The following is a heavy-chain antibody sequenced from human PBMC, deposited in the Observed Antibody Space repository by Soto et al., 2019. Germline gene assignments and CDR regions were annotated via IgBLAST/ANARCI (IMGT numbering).Heavy chain of an antibody. V-gene: IGHV4-59*01. Sequence: TLSLTCTVSGGSISSYYWSWIRQPPGKGLEWIGYIYYSGSTNYNPSLKSRVTISVDTSKNQFSLKLSSVTAADTAVYYCARLSPLYCSGGSCYFGYWFDPWGQGTLVTVSS. CDR1: GGSISSYY. D-gene: IGHD2-15*01. CDR3: ARLSPLYCSGGSCYFGYWFDP. J-gene: IGHJ5*02. CDR2: IYYSGST.